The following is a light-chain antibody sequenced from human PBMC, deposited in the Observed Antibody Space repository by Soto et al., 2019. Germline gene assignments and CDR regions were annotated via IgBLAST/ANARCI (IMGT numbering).Light chain of an antibody. CDR2: DSS. CDR1: QGISSA. V-gene: IGKV1-13*02. Sequence: ALQLTQSPSYLSASVGDRVTITCRASQGISSALAWHQQKPGKAHKLLIYDSSSLESGVPSRFSGCGSGTDFTLTIRSLQPEDFATYYCQQFNRYLPLTFGGGTKVEIK. J-gene: IGKJ4*01. CDR3: QQFNRYLPLT.